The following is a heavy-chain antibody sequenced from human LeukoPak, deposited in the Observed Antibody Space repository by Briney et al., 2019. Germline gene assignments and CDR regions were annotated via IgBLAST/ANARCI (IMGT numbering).Heavy chain of an antibody. D-gene: IGHD5-12*01. Sequence: GGSLSLSCAASGFTFSSYDMHWVRQATGKGLEWVSVIGTAGDTHYPGSVKGRFTISRENAKNSLYLQMNSLRAGDTAVYYCARAGYSGYDSRYYYVMDVWGQGTTVTVSS. CDR2: IGTAGDT. J-gene: IGHJ6*02. CDR1: GFTFSSYD. V-gene: IGHV3-13*01. CDR3: ARAGYSGYDSRYYYVMDV.